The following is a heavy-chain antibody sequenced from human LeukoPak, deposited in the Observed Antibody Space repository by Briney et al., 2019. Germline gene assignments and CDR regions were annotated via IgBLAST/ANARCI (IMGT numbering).Heavy chain of an antibody. CDR3: ARDDDSSGYYPSYYYYGMDV. V-gene: IGHV1-3*01. Sequence: ASVKVSCKASGYTFTSYAMHWVRQAPGQRLEWMGWINAGNGNTKYSQKFQGRVTITRDTSASTAYMELSSLRSEDTAVYYCARDDDSSGYYPSYYYYGMDVWGQGTTVTVSS. CDR1: GYTFTSYA. J-gene: IGHJ6*02. D-gene: IGHD3-22*01. CDR2: INAGNGNT.